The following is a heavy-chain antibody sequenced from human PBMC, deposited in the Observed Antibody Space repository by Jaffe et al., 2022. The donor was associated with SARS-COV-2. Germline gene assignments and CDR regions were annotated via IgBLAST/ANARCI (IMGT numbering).Heavy chain of an antibody. D-gene: IGHD6-6*01. J-gene: IGHJ3*02. V-gene: IGHV3-21*01. CDR1: GFTFSSYS. CDR2: ISSSSSYI. Sequence: EVQLVESGGGLVKPGGSLRLSCAASGFTFSSYSMNWVRQAPGKGLEWVSSISSSSSYIYYADSVKGRFTISRDNAKNSLYLQMNSLRAEDTAVYYCASLSSSGPYDAFDIWGQGTMVTVSS. CDR3: ASLSSSGPYDAFDI.